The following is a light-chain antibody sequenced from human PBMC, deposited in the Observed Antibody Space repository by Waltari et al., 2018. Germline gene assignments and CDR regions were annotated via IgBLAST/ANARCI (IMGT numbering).Light chain of an antibody. CDR3: QQHNNWPPIT. CDR2: DAS. CDR1: QSIGSS. Sequence: EIVMTQSPATLSVSPGDRVTLSCRASQSIGSSLVWYQQNLGQAPRLLIYDASTRAVGIPARFSGSGSGTEFTLTISSLQSEDFAAYYCQQHNNWPPITVGQGTRLDI. V-gene: IGKV3-15*01. J-gene: IGKJ5*01.